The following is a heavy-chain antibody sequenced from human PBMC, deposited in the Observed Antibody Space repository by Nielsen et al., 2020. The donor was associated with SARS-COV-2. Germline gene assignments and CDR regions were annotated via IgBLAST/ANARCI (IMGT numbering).Heavy chain of an antibody. Sequence: SLKISCAASGFTFSDYYMSWIRQAPGKGLEWVSYISSSGSTIYYADSVKGRFTISRDNAKNSLYLQMNSLRAEDTAVYYCARVYSSRYNWNDGVYFDYWGQGTLVTVSS. J-gene: IGHJ4*02. V-gene: IGHV3-11*01. CDR3: ARVYSSRYNWNDGVYFDY. CDR1: GFTFSDYY. CDR2: ISSSGSTI. D-gene: IGHD1-20*01.